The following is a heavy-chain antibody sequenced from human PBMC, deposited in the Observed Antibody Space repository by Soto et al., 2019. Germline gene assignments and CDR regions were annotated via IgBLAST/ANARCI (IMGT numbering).Heavy chain of an antibody. Sequence: GGSLRLSCAASGFTFSSYAMHWVRQAPGKGLEWVAVISYDGSNKYYADSVKGRFTISRDNSKNTLYLQMNSLRAEDTAVYYCAREWYDSSGYYYSSGYYFDYWGQGTLVTVSS. CDR3: AREWYDSSGYYYSSGYYFDY. V-gene: IGHV3-30-3*01. CDR1: GFTFSSYA. J-gene: IGHJ4*02. CDR2: ISYDGSNK. D-gene: IGHD3-22*01.